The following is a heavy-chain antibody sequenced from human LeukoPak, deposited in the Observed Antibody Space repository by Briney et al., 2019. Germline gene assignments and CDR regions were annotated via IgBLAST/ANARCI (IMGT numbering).Heavy chain of an antibody. CDR1: GFTFSNYA. D-gene: IGHD2-2*01. V-gene: IGHV3-23*01. CDR2: ISGSGGST. J-gene: IGHJ4*02. CDR3: ARDTRLMYYFDF. Sequence: PGGSLRLSCAASGFTFSNYAMSWVRQAPGKGLEWVSGISGSGGSTYYADSVKGRFTISRHNYKNTLYLQMNSLRAEDTAVYYCARDTRLMYYFDFWGQGALVTVSS.